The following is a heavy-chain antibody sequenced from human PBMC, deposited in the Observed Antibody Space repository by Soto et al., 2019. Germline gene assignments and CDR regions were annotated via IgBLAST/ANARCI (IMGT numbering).Heavy chain of an antibody. CDR3: ARDKAAAGTSYRFDP. Sequence: ASVKVSCKASGYTFTSYGISWVRQAPGQGLEWMGWISAYNGNTNYAQKLQGRVTMTTDTSTSTAYMELRSLRSDDTAVYYCARDKAAAGTSYRFDPWGQGTLVTVSS. CDR2: ISAYNGNT. J-gene: IGHJ5*02. CDR1: GYTFTSYG. D-gene: IGHD6-13*01. V-gene: IGHV1-18*01.